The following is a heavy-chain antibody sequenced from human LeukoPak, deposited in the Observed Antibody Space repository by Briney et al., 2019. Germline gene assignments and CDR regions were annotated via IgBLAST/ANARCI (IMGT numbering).Heavy chain of an antibody. Sequence: GGSLRLSCAASGFTFRSYSMNWVRQAPGKGLEWVSSITSSRYIYDADSVKGRFIISRDNAKNSLYLQMDSLRGEDTAVYYCARDWSDYGSGKGEPFDCWGQGTLVTVSS. CDR1: GFTFRSYS. D-gene: IGHD3-10*01. J-gene: IGHJ4*02. V-gene: IGHV3-21*01. CDR3: ARDWSDYGSGKGEPFDC. CDR2: ITSSRYI.